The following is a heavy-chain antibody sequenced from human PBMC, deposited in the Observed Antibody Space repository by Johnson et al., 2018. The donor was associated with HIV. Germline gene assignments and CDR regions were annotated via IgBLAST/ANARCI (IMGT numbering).Heavy chain of an antibody. CDR1: GFTVSSKY. J-gene: IGHJ3*02. V-gene: IGHV3-53*01. CDR3: ARDFSVRAFDI. CDR2: FYSGGSP. Sequence: VQLVESGGGLIQPGGSLRLSCAASGFTVSSKYMSWVRQAPGKGLEWVSVFYSGGSPYYAASVKGRFTISRDNSKNTLYLQMNSLRAEDTAVYYCARDFSVRAFDIWGQGTLVTVSS. D-gene: IGHD3-10*01.